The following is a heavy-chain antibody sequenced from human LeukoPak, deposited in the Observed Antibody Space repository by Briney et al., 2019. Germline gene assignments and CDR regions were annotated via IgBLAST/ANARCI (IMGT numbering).Heavy chain of an antibody. J-gene: IGHJ6*02. CDR1: GGSISSGSYY. CDR3: AREHYSNYVHYYYGMDV. V-gene: IGHV4-61*02. Sequence: SQTLSLTCTVSGGSISSGSYYWSWIRQPAGKGLEWIGRIYTSGSTNYNPSLKSRVTISVDMSKNQFSLKLSSVTAADTAVYYCAREHYSNYVHYYYGMDVWGQGTTVTVSS. D-gene: IGHD4-11*01. CDR2: IYTSGST.